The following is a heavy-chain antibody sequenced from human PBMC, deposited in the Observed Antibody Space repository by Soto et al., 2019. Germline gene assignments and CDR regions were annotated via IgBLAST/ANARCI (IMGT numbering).Heavy chain of an antibody. V-gene: IGHV1-2*04. CDR3: ESPPRDFRYGLDV. Sequence: QVQLVQSGAEVKKPGASVKVSCKASGYSFSDYYIHWVRQAPGQGLEWLGWINPDTGVTHFAQKFQGWVTMARDSSISTAYMALTRMTSDDTAVYYCESPPRDFRYGLDVWGQGTTVTVSS. J-gene: IGHJ6*02. CDR1: GYSFSDYY. CDR2: INPDTGVT. D-gene: IGHD2-21*02.